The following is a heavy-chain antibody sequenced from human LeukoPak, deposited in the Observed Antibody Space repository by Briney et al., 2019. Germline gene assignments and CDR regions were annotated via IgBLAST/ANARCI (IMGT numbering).Heavy chain of an antibody. V-gene: IGHV1-2*02. J-gene: IGHJ5*02. CDR1: GYTFTGYY. Sequence: GASVKVSCKASGYTFTGYYMHWVRQSPGQGLEWMGWINPNSGGTNYAQKFQGRVAMTRDTSISTAYMELSRLRSDDTAVYYCARCRTHEQNWFDPWGQGTLVTVSS. D-gene: IGHD2-2*01. CDR3: ARCRTHEQNWFDP. CDR2: INPNSGGT.